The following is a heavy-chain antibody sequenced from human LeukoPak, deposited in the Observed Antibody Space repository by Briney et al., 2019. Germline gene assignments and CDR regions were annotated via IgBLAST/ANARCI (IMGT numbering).Heavy chain of an antibody. CDR3: AREESGYCDGGSCPYYFDY. V-gene: IGHV4-61*02. Sequence: SETLSLTCTVSSGSISSGSYYWSWIRQPAGKGLEWIGRIFTSGGTNYNPSPKSRVTISVDTSKNQFSLKLNSVTAADAAVYYCAREESGYCDGGSCPYYFDYWGQGTLVTVSS. CDR1: SGSISSGSYY. D-gene: IGHD2-15*01. J-gene: IGHJ4*02. CDR2: IFTSGGT.